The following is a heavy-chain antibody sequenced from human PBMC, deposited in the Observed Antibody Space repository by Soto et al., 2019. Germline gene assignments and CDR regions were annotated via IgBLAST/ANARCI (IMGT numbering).Heavy chain of an antibody. Sequence: PSETLSLTCTVSGDSMTKYYWSWIRQPAGKGLEWIGRVYTSGSTNYNPSLKSRVTMSIDTSNNHFSLTLKSVSAADTAVYYCARTVGAASYFEFGGQGALVTVSS. J-gene: IGHJ4*02. V-gene: IGHV4-4*07. CDR2: VYTSGST. CDR3: ARTVGAASYFEF. D-gene: IGHD1-26*01. CDR1: GDSMTKYY.